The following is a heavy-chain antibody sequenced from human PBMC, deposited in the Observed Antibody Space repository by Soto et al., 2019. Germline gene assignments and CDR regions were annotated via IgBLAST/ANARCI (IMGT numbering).Heavy chain of an antibody. CDR1: GFTFDDYA. V-gene: IGHV3-9*01. J-gene: IGHJ4*02. D-gene: IGHD2-15*01. Sequence: GGSLRLSCAASGFTFDDYAMHWVRQAPGKGLEWVSGISWNSGSIGYADSVKGRFTISRDNAKNSLYLQMNSLRAEDTALYYCAKPGGPNDYWGQGTLVTVSS. CDR3: AKPGGPNDY. CDR2: ISWNSGSI.